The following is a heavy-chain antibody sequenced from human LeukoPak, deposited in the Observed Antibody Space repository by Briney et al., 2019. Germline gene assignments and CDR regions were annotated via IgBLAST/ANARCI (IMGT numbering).Heavy chain of an antibody. CDR3: ARHAWGSSWYYWFDP. V-gene: IGHV4-39*01. D-gene: IGHD6-13*01. Sequence: SETLSLTCTVSGGSISSGSHYWGWIRQPPGKGLEWIGSIYDSGSTYYNPSLKSRVTISVDTSKNQFSLKLTSMTAADTAVYYCARHAWGSSWYYWFDPWGQGTLVTVSS. CDR2: IYDSGST. CDR1: GGSISSGSHY. J-gene: IGHJ5*02.